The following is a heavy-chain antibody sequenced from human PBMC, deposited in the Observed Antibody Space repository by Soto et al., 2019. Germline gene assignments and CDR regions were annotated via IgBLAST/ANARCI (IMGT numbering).Heavy chain of an antibody. CDR1: GYTFTGYY. CDR2: IGGTSGST. D-gene: IGHD7-27*01. J-gene: IGHJ2*01. V-gene: IGHV3-23*01. CDR3: AKRRGDGYFDL. Sequence: ASVKVSCKASGYTFTGYYMGWVRRAPGKGLEWVSAIGGTSGSTYYADSVKGRFTISRDNSKNTLSLQMNSLRADDTAVYYCAKRRGDGYFDLWGRGSLVTVSS.